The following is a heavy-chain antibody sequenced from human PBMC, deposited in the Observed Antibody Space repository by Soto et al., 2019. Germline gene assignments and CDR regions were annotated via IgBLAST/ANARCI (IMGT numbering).Heavy chain of an antibody. CDR3: ARVGPYYDSSALFDY. CDR2: ISAYNGNT. V-gene: IGHV1-18*01. Sequence: GASVKVSCKASGYTFTSYGISWVRQAPGQGLEWMGWISAYNGNTNYAQKLQGRVTMTTDTSTSTAYMELRSLRSDDTAVYYCARVGPYYDSSALFDYWGQGTLVTVSS. J-gene: IGHJ4*02. D-gene: IGHD3-22*01. CDR1: GYTFTSYG.